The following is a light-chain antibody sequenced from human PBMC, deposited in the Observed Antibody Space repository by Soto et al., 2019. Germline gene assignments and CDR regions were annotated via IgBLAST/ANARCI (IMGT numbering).Light chain of an antibody. CDR2: GAS. V-gene: IGKV3-15*01. J-gene: IGKJ1*01. Sequence: VWTQGPGTRILYAGERAAHACRASQSVSSNLAWYQQKPGQAPRLLIYGASTRATGIPARFSGSGSVTELTLSLTSLQSEDFAVYSCQQYTHRPQTFAQGIKVDIK. CDR3: QQYTHRPQT. CDR1: QSVSSN.